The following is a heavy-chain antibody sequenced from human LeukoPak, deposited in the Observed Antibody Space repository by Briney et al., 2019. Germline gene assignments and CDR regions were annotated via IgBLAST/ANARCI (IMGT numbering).Heavy chain of an antibody. D-gene: IGHD6-13*01. V-gene: IGHV3-23*01. CDR1: GFTFSSYA. Sequence: GGSLRLSCAASGFTFSSYAMSWVRQAPGKGLEWVSAISGSGGSTYYAGSVKGRFTISRDNSKNTLYLQMNSLRAEDTAVYYCAKDKDSSSWYFDYWGQGTLVTVSS. CDR3: AKDKDSSSWYFDY. J-gene: IGHJ4*02. CDR2: ISGSGGST.